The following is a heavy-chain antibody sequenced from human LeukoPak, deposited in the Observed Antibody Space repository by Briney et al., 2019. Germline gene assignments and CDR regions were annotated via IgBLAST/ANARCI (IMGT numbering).Heavy chain of an antibody. CDR2: ISYDGSNK. CDR1: GFTFSSYA. V-gene: IGHV3-30-3*01. D-gene: IGHD3-10*01. Sequence: GGSLRLSCAASGFTFSSYAMHWVRQAPGKGLEWVAVISYDGSNKYYADSVKGRFTISRGNAKNSLYLQMNSLRAEDTALYYCAKDRPYYYGSGSYWRGAFDIWGQGTMVTVSS. CDR3: AKDRPYYYGSGSYWRGAFDI. J-gene: IGHJ3*02.